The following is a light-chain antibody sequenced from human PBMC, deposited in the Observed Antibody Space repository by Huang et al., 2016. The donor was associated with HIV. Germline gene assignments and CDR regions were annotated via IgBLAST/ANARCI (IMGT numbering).Light chain of an antibody. Sequence: DIQMTQSPPSLSASLGDRVTITCRASQSITTYLNWYRHKPGEAPELLLHATSTLQNGVPSRVSGGGSGTDFTLTITKLQPEDVASYYCQQSYNLPYTFGRGTKVDIK. J-gene: IGKJ2*01. V-gene: IGKV1-39*01. CDR1: QSITTY. CDR3: QQSYNLPYT. CDR2: ATS.